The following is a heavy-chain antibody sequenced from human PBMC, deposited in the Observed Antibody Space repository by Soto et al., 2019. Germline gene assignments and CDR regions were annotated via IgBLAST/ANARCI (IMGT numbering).Heavy chain of an antibody. Sequence: QVQLVQSGAEVKKPGASVKVSCKASGYTFTSYGISWVRQAPGQGLEWMGWISAYNGNTNYAQKLQGRVTMTTDTATGTVNMELRSLRSDDKAVYCCARAYEYDDGMDGWGQGTTVTVSS. D-gene: IGHD5-12*01. CDR2: ISAYNGNT. V-gene: IGHV1-18*01. CDR3: ARAYEYDDGMDG. CDR1: GYTFTSYG. J-gene: IGHJ6*02.